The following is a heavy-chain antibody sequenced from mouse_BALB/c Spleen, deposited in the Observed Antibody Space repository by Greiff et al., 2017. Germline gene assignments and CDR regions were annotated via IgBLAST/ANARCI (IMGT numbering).Heavy chain of an antibody. D-gene: IGHD2-1*01. CDR1: GYTFTSYY. Sequence: QVQLQQSGAELVKPGASVKLSCKASGYTFTSYYMYWVKQRPGQGLEWIGEINPSNGGTNFNEKFKSKATLTVDKSSSTAYMQLSSLTSEDSAVYYCTRSNGNYFYAMDYWGQGTSVTVSS. CDR2: INPSNGGT. V-gene: IGHV1S81*02. CDR3: TRSNGNYFYAMDY. J-gene: IGHJ4*01.